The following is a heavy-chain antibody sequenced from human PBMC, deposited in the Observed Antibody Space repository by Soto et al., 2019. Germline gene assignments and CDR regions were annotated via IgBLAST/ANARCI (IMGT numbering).Heavy chain of an antibody. CDR1: GFTFDYYW. CDR2: VHSDGTTT. J-gene: IGHJ3*01. Sequence: GGSLRLSCAASGFTFDYYWMHGVRQAPGKGLVWVSRVHSDGTTTTYADSVKGRFTISRDNARNTVSLQMSSLRAEDTAIYYCARGDRGGFDLWGHGTVVTVSS. D-gene: IGHD3-10*01. CDR3: ARGDRGGFDL. V-gene: IGHV3-74*01.